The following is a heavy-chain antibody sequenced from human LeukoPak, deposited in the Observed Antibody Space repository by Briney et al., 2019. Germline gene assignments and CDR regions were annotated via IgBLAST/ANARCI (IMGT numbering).Heavy chain of an antibody. D-gene: IGHD3-22*01. CDR1: GFTFSSYE. V-gene: IGHV3-48*03. CDR2: ISSSGSTI. J-gene: IGHJ4*02. CDR3: AREGVSGYYFDY. Sequence: GGSLRLSCAASGFTFSSYEMNWVRQAPGKGLEWVSYISSSGSTIYYADSVKGRFTISRDNAKNSLYLQMNSLRAEDTAVYYCAREGVSGYYFDYWGQGTLVTVSS.